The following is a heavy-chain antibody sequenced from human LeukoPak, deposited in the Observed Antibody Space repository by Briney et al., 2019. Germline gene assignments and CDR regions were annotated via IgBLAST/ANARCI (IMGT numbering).Heavy chain of an antibody. CDR2: IYPGDSDT. D-gene: IGHD3-10*01. J-gene: IGHJ5*02. V-gene: IGHV5-51*01. CDR1: GYSFANYW. Sequence: HGESLKISCKGSGYSFANYWIGWVRQPPGKGLEWMGIIYPGDSDTRYSPSFQGQVTMSADKSTNTAYLLWSSLKASDTAMYYCARWGGSYNKNWFDPWGQGTPVIVSS. CDR3: ARWGGSYNKNWFDP.